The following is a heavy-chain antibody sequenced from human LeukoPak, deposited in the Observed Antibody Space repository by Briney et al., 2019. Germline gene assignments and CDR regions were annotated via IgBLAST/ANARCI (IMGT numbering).Heavy chain of an antibody. J-gene: IGHJ4*02. D-gene: IGHD6-19*01. CDR2: ISSSSSYI. CDR1: GCAFSSDS. V-gene: IGHV3-21*01. Sequence: HAGSLRLSCAASGCAFSSDSMNWVRQAPGKGLQWLSSISSSSSYIYYADSVKGRFTISRDNAKNSLYLQMNSLRAEDTAAYYCASSGYSSGWYFAYWGQGTLVTVSS. CDR3: ASSGYSSGWYFAY.